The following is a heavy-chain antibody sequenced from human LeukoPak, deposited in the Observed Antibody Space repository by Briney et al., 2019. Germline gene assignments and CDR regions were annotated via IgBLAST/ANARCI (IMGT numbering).Heavy chain of an antibody. D-gene: IGHD3-10*01. CDR1: GGTFSSYA. J-gene: IGHJ5*02. V-gene: IGHV1-69*05. Sequence: ASVKVSCKASGGTFSSYAISWVRQAPGQGLEWKGGIIPIFGTANYAQKFQGRVTITTDESTSTAYMELSSLRSEDTAVYYCARSLLWFGELSPNWFDPWGQGTLVTVSS. CDR2: IIPIFGTA. CDR3: ARSLLWFGELSPNWFDP.